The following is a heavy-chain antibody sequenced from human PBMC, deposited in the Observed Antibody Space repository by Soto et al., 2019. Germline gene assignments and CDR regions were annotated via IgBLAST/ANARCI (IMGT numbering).Heavy chain of an antibody. V-gene: IGHV3-33*01. CDR1: GFTFSSYG. J-gene: IGHJ4*02. CDR3: ARDPRDYGYYGGYFDY. CDR2: IWYDGSNK. Sequence: QVQLVESGGGVVQPGRSLRLSCAASGFTFSSYGMHWVRQAPGKGLEWVAVIWYDGSNKYYADSVKGRFTISRDNSKNTLYLQMNRLRAEDTAVYYCARDPRDYGYYGGYFDYWGQGTLVTVSS. D-gene: IGHD4-17*01.